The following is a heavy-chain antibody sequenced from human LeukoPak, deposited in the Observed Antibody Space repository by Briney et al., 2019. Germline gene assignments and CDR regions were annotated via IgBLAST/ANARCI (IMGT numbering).Heavy chain of an antibody. CDR3: ATLDSSGYPRDAFDI. CDR1: GYTLTELS. CDR2: FDPEDGET. V-gene: IGHV1-24*01. D-gene: IGHD3-22*01. J-gene: IGHJ3*02. Sequence: ASVKVSCKVSGYTLTELSMHWVRQAPGKGLEWMGGFDPEDGETIYAQKFQGRVTMTEDTSTDTAYMELSSLRSEDTAVYYCATLDSSGYPRDAFDIWGQGTMVTVSS.